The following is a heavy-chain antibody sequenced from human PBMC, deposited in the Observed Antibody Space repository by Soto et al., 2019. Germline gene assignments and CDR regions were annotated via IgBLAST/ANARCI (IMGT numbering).Heavy chain of an antibody. Sequence: EVQLVESGGDLVQPGGSLRLSCAAPGFGFSSYWLIWVRQAPGKGLEWVANIKQDGREKYYVASGKGRFTISRDNGKNLVYLQMDSLTPDDTAVYYCAGDGVRNGAYNGWLDPWGQGTLVTVSS. CDR1: GFGFSSYW. V-gene: IGHV3-7*03. J-gene: IGHJ5*02. CDR3: AGDGVRNGAYNGWLDP. D-gene: IGHD3-16*01. CDR2: IKQDGREK.